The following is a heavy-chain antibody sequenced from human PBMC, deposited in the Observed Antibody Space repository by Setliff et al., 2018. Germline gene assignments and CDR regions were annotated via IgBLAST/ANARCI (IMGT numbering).Heavy chain of an antibody. J-gene: IGHJ4*01. CDR3: AKEPSSCSAPRPSLCGYFDS. CDR1: GFTFGSFA. V-gene: IGHV3-23*03. D-gene: IGHD2-21*01. CDR2: IYSGSSDA. Sequence: GGSLRLSCEASGFTFGSFAMAWVRQAPGKGPEWISFIYSGSSDAVFADSVKGRFTISRDNSRNTLFLQMNSLRAEDTAVYYCAKEPSSCSAPRPSLCGYFDSWGQGTQVTVSS.